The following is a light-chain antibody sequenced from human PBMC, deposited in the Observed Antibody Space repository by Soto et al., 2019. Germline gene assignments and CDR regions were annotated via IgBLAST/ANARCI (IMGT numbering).Light chain of an antibody. Sequence: DIQMTQSPSSLSASVGDRVTITCRASQSISSYLNWYQQKPGKAPKLLIYAASSLQSGVPSRFSGSGSGTDFALTISSLQPEDFATYYCQQSYSTPRFGQGNKVEIK. CDR2: AAS. J-gene: IGKJ1*01. CDR1: QSISSY. V-gene: IGKV1-39*01. CDR3: QQSYSTPR.